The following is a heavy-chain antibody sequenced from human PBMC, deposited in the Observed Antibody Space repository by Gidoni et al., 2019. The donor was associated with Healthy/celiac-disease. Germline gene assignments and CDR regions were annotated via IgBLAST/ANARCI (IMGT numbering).Heavy chain of an antibody. V-gene: IGHV3-9*01. J-gene: IGHJ3*02. CDR1: GFTFDVYA. CDR3: AKDIGYYDSSGYSDAFDI. CDR2: ISWNSGSI. D-gene: IGHD3-22*01. Sequence: EVQLVESGGGLVQPGRSLRLSCAASGFTFDVYAMHWVRQAPGKGLEWVSGISWNSGSIGYADSVKGRFTISRDNAKNSLYLQMNSLRAEDTALYYCAKDIGYYDSSGYSDAFDIWGQGTMVTVSS.